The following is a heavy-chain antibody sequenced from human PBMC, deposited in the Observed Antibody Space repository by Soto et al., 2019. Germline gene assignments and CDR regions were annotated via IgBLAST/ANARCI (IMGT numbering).Heavy chain of an antibody. CDR1: GFTFNTYG. CDR2: IWYDGSNK. Sequence: GGSLRLSCTTSGFTFNTYGMHWVRQAPGKGLERVAIIWYDGSNKYYADSVKGRYTISRDNSRNTLYLQMNSLRAEDTALYYCARADCTGAYCYSWPFNYGVDVWGQGTTVTVSS. CDR3: ARADCTGAYCYSWPFNYGVDV. J-gene: IGHJ6*02. V-gene: IGHV3-33*08. D-gene: IGHD2-15*01.